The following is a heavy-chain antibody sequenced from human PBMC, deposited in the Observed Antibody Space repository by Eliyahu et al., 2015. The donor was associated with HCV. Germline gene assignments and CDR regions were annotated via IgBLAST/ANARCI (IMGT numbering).Heavy chain of an antibody. CDR2: IYYSGST. CDR1: GGSISSGGYY. V-gene: IGHV4-31*03. D-gene: IGHD2-2*01. J-gene: IGHJ5*02. CDR3: AREIVVVPAANPAGFDP. Sequence: QVQLQESGPGLVKPSQPLSLTCTVSGGSISSGGYYWSWIRQPPGKGLEWIGYIYYSGSTYYNPSLKSRVTISVDTSKNQFSLKLSSVTAADTAVYYCAREIVVVPAANPAGFDPWGQGTLVTVSS.